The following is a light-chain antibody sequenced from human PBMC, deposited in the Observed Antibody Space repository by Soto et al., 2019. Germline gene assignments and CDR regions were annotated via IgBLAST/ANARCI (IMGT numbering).Light chain of an antibody. CDR2: DVS. CDR1: SSDVGGYNY. Sequence: QSALTQPASVSGSPGQSITISCTGTSSDVGGYNYVSWYQQHPGKAPKLMIYDVSNRTSGVSNRFSGSKSGNTASLSSSGLQAEDEADYYCSSYTSSSTLDVVFGGGTKLTVL. V-gene: IGLV2-14*01. J-gene: IGLJ2*01. CDR3: SSYTSSSTLDVV.